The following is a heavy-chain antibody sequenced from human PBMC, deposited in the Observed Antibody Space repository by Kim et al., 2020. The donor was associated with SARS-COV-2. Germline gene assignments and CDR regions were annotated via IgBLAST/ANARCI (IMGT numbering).Heavy chain of an antibody. J-gene: IGHJ4*02. CDR3: ASYDSSGYYYGSVDY. CDR1: GGSISSSSYY. V-gene: IGHV4-39*01. CDR2: IYYSGST. D-gene: IGHD3-22*01. Sequence: SETLSLTCTVSGGSISSSSYYWGWIRQPPGKGLEWIGSIYYSGSTYYNPSLKSRVTISVNTSKNQFSLKLSCVTAADTAVYYCASYDSSGYYYGSVDYWGQGTLVTVSS.